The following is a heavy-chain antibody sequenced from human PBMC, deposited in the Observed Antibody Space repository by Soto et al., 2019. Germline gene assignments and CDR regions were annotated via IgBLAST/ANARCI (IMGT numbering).Heavy chain of an antibody. V-gene: IGHV4-4*02. CDR2: IYHSGST. D-gene: IGHD3-22*01. CDR1: GGSISSSNW. CDR3: ARVFFGITMIVVDPSAWFDP. Sequence: PSETLSLTCAVSGGSISSSNWWSWVRQPPGKGLEWIGEIYHSGSTNYNPSLKSRVTISVDKSKNQFSLKLSSVTAADTAVYYCARVFFGITMIVVDPSAWFDPWGQGTLVTAPQ. J-gene: IGHJ5*02.